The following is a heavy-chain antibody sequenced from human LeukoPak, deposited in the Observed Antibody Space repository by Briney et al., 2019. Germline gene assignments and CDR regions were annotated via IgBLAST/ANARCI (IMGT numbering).Heavy chain of an antibody. CDR1: GGSFSGYY. Sequence: PSETLSLTCAVYGGSFSGYYWSWIRQPPGKGLEWIGEINHSGSTNYNASLKSRVTISVDTSKNQFSLKLSSVTAADTAVYYCARGIAVAGTGYYFDYWGQGTLVTVSS. D-gene: IGHD6-19*01. V-gene: IGHV4-34*01. CDR3: ARGIAVAGTGYYFDY. J-gene: IGHJ4*02. CDR2: INHSGST.